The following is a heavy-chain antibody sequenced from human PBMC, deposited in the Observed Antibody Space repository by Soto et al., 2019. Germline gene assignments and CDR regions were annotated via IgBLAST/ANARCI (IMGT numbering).Heavy chain of an antibody. CDR2: IIPVFGTA. Sequence: SVKVSCKASGDPYNSFAISWVRQAPGQGLEWIGGIIPVFGTATYAQKFKGRVTITAEESTSTAYMELSSLTSEDTAVYYCARFLGGAGSYYDGQNYNYYNGMDVWGQGTTVTVSS. CDR1: GDPYNSFA. J-gene: IGHJ6*02. V-gene: IGHV1-69*13. D-gene: IGHD3-10*01. CDR3: ARFLGGAGSYYDGQNYNYYNGMDV.